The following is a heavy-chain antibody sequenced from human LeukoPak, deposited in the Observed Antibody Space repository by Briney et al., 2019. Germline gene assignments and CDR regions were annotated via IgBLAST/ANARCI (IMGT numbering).Heavy chain of an antibody. D-gene: IGHD3-10*01. J-gene: IGHJ6*03. CDR2: INHSGST. CDR1: GGSFSGYY. CDR3: ARNGITMVRGVTLSPYYYYYMDV. Sequence: SETLSLTCAVYGGSFSGYYWSWIRQPPGKGLEWIGEINHSGSTNYNPSLKSRVTISVDTSKNQFSLKLSSVTAADTAVYYCARNGITMVRGVTLSPYYYYYMDVWGKGTTVTISS. V-gene: IGHV4-34*01.